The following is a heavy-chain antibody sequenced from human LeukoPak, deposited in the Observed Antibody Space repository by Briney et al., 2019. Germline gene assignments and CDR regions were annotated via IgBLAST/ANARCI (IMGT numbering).Heavy chain of an antibody. J-gene: IGHJ4*02. CDR3: ARVNSSGYYPYYFDY. CDR2: INHSGST. Sequence: SETLSLTCAVSGGSISSHYWSWIRQPPGKGLEWIGEINHSGSTNYNPSLKSRVTISVDTSKNQFSLKLSSVTAADTAVYYCARVNSSGYYPYYFDYWGQGTLVTVSS. CDR1: GGSISSHY. D-gene: IGHD3-22*01. V-gene: IGHV4-34*01.